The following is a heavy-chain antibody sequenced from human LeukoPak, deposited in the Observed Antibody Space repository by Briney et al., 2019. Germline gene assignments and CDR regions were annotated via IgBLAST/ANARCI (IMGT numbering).Heavy chain of an antibody. D-gene: IGHD6-6*01. J-gene: IGHJ3*02. V-gene: IGHV1-2*02. CDR2: IYTYSGDT. CDR3: ARDRNSGSSLDI. CDR1: GYTFTGYY. Sequence: GSLRLSCEASGYTFTGYYINWVRRAPGHGLEWMRWIYTYSGDTNYAQNFQGMVTMTRDTSISTAYMELSSLKSDDTAVYYCARDRNSGSSLDIWGQGTMLTVSS.